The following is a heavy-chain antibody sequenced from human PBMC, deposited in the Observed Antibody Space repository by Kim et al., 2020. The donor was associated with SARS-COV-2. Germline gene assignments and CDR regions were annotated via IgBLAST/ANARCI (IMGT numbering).Heavy chain of an antibody. J-gene: IGHJ4*02. CDR2: ISWNSGTK. CDR3: AKANSHWFFDL. CDR1: GYTFGDYA. Sequence: GGSLRLSCAASGYTFGDYAMHWVRQAPGRGLEWVSSISWNSGTKDYADSVKGRFTISRDNSKYSLYLQMDSLRPEDTAFYYCAKANSHWFFDLWGQGTLVTVPS. D-gene: IGHD3-9*01. V-gene: IGHV3-9*01.